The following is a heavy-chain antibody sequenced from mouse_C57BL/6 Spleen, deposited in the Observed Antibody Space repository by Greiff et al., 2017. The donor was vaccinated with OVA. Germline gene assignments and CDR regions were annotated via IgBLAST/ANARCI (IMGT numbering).Heavy chain of an antibody. V-gene: IGHV1-15*01. D-gene: IGHD2-5*01. CDR1: GYTFTDYE. CDR3: TYSNHVFFAY. Sequence: VKLQQSGAELVRPGASVTLSCKASGYTFTDYEMHWVKQTPVHGLEWIGAIDPETGGTAYNQKFKGKAILTADKSSSTAYMELRSLTSEDSAVYYCTYSNHVFFAYWGQGTLVTVSA. CDR2: IDPETGGT. J-gene: IGHJ3*01.